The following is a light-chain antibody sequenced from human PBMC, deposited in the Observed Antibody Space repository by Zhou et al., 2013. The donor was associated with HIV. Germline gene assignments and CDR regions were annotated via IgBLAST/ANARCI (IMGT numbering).Light chain of an antibody. V-gene: IGKV1-39*01. CDR1: HSIDNN. J-gene: IGKJ3*01. CDR2: HAS. Sequence: DIQMTQSPSSLSASVGDRVTITCRASHSIDNNLNWYQHKPGEAPKLLIYHASSLQSGVPSRFSGSGAGTDFTLTISRLQPDDFATYYCQQSHTMPRTFGPGTEVDVK. CDR3: QQSHTMPRT.